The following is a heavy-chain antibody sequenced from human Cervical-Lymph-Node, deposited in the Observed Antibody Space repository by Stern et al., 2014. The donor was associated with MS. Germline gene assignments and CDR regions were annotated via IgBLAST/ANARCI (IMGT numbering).Heavy chain of an antibody. J-gene: IGHJ4*02. CDR1: GYKFSIYW. D-gene: IGHD1-14*01. CDR2: IYPGDSET. V-gene: IGHV5-51*01. CDR3: ARQTTAWASDV. Sequence: EVQLVQSGAELIRPGESLKISCKGSGYKFSIYWIAWVRQMPGKGLEWMGIIYPGDSETRYSPSLQSQGTMSADKSTSTAYLQWSSLNASDTAMYFCARQTTAWASDVWGQGTLVTVSS.